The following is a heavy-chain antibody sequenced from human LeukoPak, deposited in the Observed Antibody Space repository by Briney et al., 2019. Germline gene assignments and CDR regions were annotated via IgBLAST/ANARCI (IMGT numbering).Heavy chain of an antibody. V-gene: IGHV4-39*01. CDR3: ARRGGSGSYYIRGIYYFDY. CDR1: GGSISSSSYY. D-gene: IGHD3-10*01. Sequence: SETLSLTCTVSGGSISSSSYYWGWIRQPPGKGLEWIVSIYYSGSTYYNPSRKSRVTISVDTSKNQFSLKLTSVPAADTAVYYCARRGGSGSYYIRGIYYFDYWGQGTLVTVSS. CDR2: IYYSGST. J-gene: IGHJ4*02.